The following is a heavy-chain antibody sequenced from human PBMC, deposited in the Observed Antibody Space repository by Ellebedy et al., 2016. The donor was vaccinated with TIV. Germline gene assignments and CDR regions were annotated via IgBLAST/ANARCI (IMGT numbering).Heavy chain of an antibody. CDR3: ARDPVDVGPAFDI. CDR2: ISGSGGNT. V-gene: IGHV3-23*01. J-gene: IGHJ3*02. Sequence: GESLKISCAASGLTFSSHAMSWVRQAPGKGLEWVSAISGSGGNTYYADSVKGRFTISRDNSKDTLYLQVNILRAEDTSVYYCARDPVDVGPAFDIWGQGTMVPVSS. CDR1: GLTFSSHA. D-gene: IGHD4-23*01.